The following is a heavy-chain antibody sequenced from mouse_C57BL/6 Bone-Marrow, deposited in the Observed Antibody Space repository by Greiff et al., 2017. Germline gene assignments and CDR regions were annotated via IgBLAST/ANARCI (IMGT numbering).Heavy chain of an antibody. CDR2: LWWDDDK. D-gene: IGHD1-1*01. J-gene: IGHJ3*01. CDR3: ARVAGVTTGVATPLAY. CDR1: GFSLSTFGMG. Sequence: QVTLKVSGPGILQPSQTLSLTCSFSGFSLSTFGMGVGWIRQPSGKGLEWLAHLWWDDDKYYNPALKSRPTIAKDTSKNQVFLKIANVDTADTATYYCARVAGVTTGVATPLAYWGQGTLVTVSA. V-gene: IGHV8-8*01.